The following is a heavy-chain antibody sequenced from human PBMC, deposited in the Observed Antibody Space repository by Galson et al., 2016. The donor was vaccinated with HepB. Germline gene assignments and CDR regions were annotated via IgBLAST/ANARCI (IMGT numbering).Heavy chain of an antibody. J-gene: IGHJ2*01. D-gene: IGHD2/OR15-2a*01. CDR3: ARVHDLLASTFPRDSPGWFFDL. CDR2: INPYSGDI. V-gene: IGHV1-2*02. CDR1: GYTFSAYY. Sequence: SVKVSCKASGYTFSAYYMHWVRQAPGQGLEWMGWINPYSGDIKYAQKFRGRVTMTSDTSISTAYMDLNSLRSDDTAVYYCARVHDLLASTFPRDSPGWFFDLWGRGTLVTVSS.